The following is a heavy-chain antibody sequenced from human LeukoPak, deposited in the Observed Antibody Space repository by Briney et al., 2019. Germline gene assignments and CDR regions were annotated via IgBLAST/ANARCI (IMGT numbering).Heavy chain of an antibody. J-gene: IGHJ4*02. CDR3: ARGGYSYEPGGY. CDR2: INPNSGGT. V-gene: IGHV1-2*02. D-gene: IGHD5-18*01. Sequence: ASVKVSCKASRYTFTGYYMHWVRQAPGQGLEWMGWINPNSGGTNYAQKFQGRVTMTRDTSVSTAYMELSRLRSDDTAVYYCARGGYSYEPGGYWGQGTLVTVSS. CDR1: RYTFTGYY.